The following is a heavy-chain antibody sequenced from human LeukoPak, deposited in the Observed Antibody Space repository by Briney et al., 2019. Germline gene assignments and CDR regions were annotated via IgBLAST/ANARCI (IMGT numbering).Heavy chain of an antibody. CDR3: ARGSAYSRHQLLELVFDV. V-gene: IGHV3-23*01. CDR1: GFTFIDYA. J-gene: IGHJ3*01. D-gene: IGHD3-10*01. Sequence: PGGTLRLSCAASGFTFIDYAMRWVRQAPGKGLQWVSAISGSGGDTNSADSVEGRFTISRDNPKNILYLQMDSLRAEDTAVYYCARGSAYSRHQLLELVFDVWGQGTMVTVSS. CDR2: ISGSGGDT.